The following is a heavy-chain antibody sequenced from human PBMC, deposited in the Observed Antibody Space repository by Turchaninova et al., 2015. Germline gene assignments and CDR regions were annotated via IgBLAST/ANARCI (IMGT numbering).Heavy chain of an antibody. V-gene: IGHV3-74*01. D-gene: IGHD6-19*01. CDR3: ASGAVAGTIDY. J-gene: IGHJ4*02. CDR1: GVTFSSYW. Sequence: EVQLVESGGGLVQPGGSLRPSCAASGVTFSSYWMHGVRQAPGKGLVGVSRINSDGSSRSYADSVKGRFTISRDNAKNTLYLQMNSLRAEDTAVYYCASGAVAGTIDYWGQGTLVTVSS. CDR2: INSDGSSR.